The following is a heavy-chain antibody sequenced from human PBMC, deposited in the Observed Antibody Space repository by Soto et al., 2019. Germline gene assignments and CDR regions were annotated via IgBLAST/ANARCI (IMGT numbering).Heavy chain of an antibody. CDR2: IYYSGST. V-gene: IGHV4-31*03. CDR3: ARTYYDFCSRYSPLCYFDY. Sequence: SETLSLTCTVSGGSISSGGYYWSWIRQHPGKGLEWIGYIYYSGSTYYNPSLKSRVTISVDTSKNQFSLKLSSVTAADTAVYYCARTYYDFCSRYSPLCYFDYWSQGTLVTVSS. J-gene: IGHJ4*02. D-gene: IGHD3-3*01. CDR1: GGSISSGGYY.